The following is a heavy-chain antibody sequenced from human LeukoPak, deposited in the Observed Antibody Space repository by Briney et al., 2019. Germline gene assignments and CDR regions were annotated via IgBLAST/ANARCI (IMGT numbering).Heavy chain of an antibody. V-gene: IGHV4-31*03. J-gene: IGHJ4*02. Sequence: SQTLSLTCTVSGGSISSGGYYWSWIRQHPGKGLEWIGYIYYSGSTYYNPSLKSRVTISVDTSKNQFTLKLSSVTAADTAVYYCARAVRPSTPYFDYWGQGTLVTVSS. CDR2: IYYSGST. CDR1: GGSISSGGYY. CDR3: ARAVRPSTPYFDY. D-gene: IGHD2-2*01.